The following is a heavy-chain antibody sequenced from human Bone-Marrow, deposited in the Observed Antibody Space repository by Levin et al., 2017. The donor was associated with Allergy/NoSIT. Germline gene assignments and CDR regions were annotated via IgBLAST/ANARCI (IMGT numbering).Heavy chain of an antibody. D-gene: IGHD3-22*01. V-gene: IGHV3-21*01. Sequence: PGESLKISCAASGILCCFYFFPWVRQAPGKGLECVSSISAGGNYIYYADSVTGRFTLCFSPAKNSLFLQMPSLRAEDPAVYYCASWAMYHYDRSAFDYFYYAMDVWGQGTTVTVSS. CDR1: GILCCFYF. J-gene: IGHJ6*02. CDR2: ISAGGNYI. CDR3: ASWAMYHYDRSAFDYFYYAMDV.